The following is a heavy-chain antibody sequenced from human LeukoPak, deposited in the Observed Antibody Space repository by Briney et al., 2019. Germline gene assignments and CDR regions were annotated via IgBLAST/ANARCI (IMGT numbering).Heavy chain of an antibody. CDR1: GGSFSGYY. D-gene: IGHD3-10*01. Sequence: PSETLSLTCAVYGGSFSGYYWSWIRQPPGKGLEWIGEINHSGSTNYNPSLKSRVTISVDTSKNQFSLKLSSVTAADTAVYYCAREWYYYGSGSFWFDPWGQGTLVTVSS. J-gene: IGHJ5*02. CDR2: INHSGST. V-gene: IGHV4-34*01. CDR3: AREWYYYGSGSFWFDP.